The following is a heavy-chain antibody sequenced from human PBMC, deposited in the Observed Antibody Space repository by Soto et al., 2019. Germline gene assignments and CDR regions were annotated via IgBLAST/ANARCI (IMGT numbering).Heavy chain of an antibody. J-gene: IGHJ4*02. CDR3: ATGIEAMATYYFGY. V-gene: IGHV3-30*03. Sequence: GGSLRLSCAVSGFTFSHYAMHWVRQAPGKGLEWVALISYDGSKTHYADSGKGRFTISRDNSKNTVYLHMNSLRPEDTAVYSRATGIEAMATYYFGYWGQGTLVTASS. CDR1: GFTFSHYA. D-gene: IGHD5-12*01. CDR2: ISYDGSKT.